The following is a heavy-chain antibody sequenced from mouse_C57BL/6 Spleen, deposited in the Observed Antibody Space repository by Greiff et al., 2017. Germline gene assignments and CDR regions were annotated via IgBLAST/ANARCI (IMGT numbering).Heavy chain of an antibody. J-gene: IGHJ2*01. CDR2: IDPSASYT. CDR1: GYTFTSYW. Sequence: VQLQQPGAELVMPGASVKLSCTASGYTFTSYWMHWVKQRPGQGLEWIGEIDPSASYTNYNQRFEGKSTLTVDKSSSTAYMQLSSLTSEDYAVYYCARRRGFDYWGQGTMLTGSA. V-gene: IGHV1-69*01. CDR3: ARRRGFDY.